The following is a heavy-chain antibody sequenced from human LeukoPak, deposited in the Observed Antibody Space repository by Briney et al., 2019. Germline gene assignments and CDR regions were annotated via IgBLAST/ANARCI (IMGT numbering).Heavy chain of an antibody. CDR1: GGSISSGSYY. Sequence: KSSETLSLTCTVSGGSISSGSYYWSWIRQPPGKGLEWIGYIYYSGSTNYNPSLKSRVTISVDTSKNQFSLKLSSVTAADTAVYYCARGGGYSYGSNWFDPWGQGTLVTVSS. D-gene: IGHD5-18*01. V-gene: IGHV4-61*01. CDR2: IYYSGST. J-gene: IGHJ5*02. CDR3: ARGGGYSYGSNWFDP.